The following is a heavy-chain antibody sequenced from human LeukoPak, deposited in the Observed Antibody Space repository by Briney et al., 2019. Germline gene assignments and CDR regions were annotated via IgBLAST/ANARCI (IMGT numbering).Heavy chain of an antibody. CDR2: INPSGGST. Sequence: ASVKVSCKASGYTFTSYYMHWVQQAPGQPLEWMGIINPSGGSTSYAQKFQGRVTMTSDTSPRTVYMELSSLRSEDTAVYYCARKRRDIVATMNYYYYGMDVWGQGTTVTVSS. CDR3: ARKRRDIVATMNYYYYGMDV. V-gene: IGHV1-46*01. D-gene: IGHD5-12*01. CDR1: GYTFTSYY. J-gene: IGHJ6*02.